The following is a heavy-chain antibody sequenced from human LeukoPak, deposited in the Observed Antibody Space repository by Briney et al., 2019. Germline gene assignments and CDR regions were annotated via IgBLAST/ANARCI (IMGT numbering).Heavy chain of an antibody. Sequence: ASVKVSCKASGYTFTSYDINWVRQATGQGLEWMGWMNPNSGNTGYAQKFQGRVTMTRNTSISTAYMELSSLRSEDTAVYYCARGRGRRITMIVVVIRDGAFDIWGQGTMVTVSS. CDR2: MNPNSGNT. CDR3: ARGRGRRITMIVVVIRDGAFDI. J-gene: IGHJ3*02. CDR1: GYTFTSYD. D-gene: IGHD3-22*01. V-gene: IGHV1-8*01.